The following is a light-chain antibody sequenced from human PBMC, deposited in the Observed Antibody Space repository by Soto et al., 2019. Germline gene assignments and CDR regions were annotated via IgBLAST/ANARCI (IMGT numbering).Light chain of an antibody. CDR3: QQYNSYPIT. J-gene: IGKJ5*01. V-gene: IGKV1-16*01. CDR1: QGISNY. Sequence: DIQMTQSPSSLSASVGDRVTITCRASQGISNYLACCQQKPGKAPKFLIFGASSLQSGVPSRFSGSGSGTDFTLTISRLQPENFAISYCQQYNSYPITFGQGTRLEIK. CDR2: GAS.